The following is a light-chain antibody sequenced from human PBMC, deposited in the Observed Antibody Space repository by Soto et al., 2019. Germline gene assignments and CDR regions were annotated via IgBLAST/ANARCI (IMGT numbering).Light chain of an antibody. J-gene: IGKJ3*01. CDR3: QHYDISLFA. V-gene: IGKV3-20*01. CDR1: QSVSSN. CDR2: GAS. Sequence: EIALTQSPGTLSVSPGERATLSCRASQSVSSNLAWYQQKPGQAPRLLIYGASSRATGIPDRFSGSGFGTDFTLTISRLEPDYFAVYYCQHYDISLFAFGPGTKVDIK.